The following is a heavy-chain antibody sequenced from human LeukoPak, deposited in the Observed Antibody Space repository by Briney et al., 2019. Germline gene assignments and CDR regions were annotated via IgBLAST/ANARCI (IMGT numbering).Heavy chain of an antibody. CDR3: ARSRGSSGFS. V-gene: IGHV4-31*03. CDR2: IFYTGNT. D-gene: IGHD3-22*01. J-gene: IGHJ5*02. CDR1: GASINSGGFY. Sequence: SQTLSLTCTVSGASINSGGFYWSWIRQHPGKGLEYIGYIFYTGNTNYNPSLKSRVTISLDTSKNQLPLKLNSVTAADTAVYYCARSRGSSGFSWGQGTLVTVSS.